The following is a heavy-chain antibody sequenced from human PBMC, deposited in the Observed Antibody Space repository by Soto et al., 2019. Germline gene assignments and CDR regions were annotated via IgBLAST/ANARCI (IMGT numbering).Heavy chain of an antibody. CDR1: GGSISSGDYY. V-gene: IGHV4-31*03. D-gene: IGHD3-22*01. CDR2: IYFSGTT. CDR3: ARRDRSGFSHRLDT. J-gene: IGHJ5*02. Sequence: QVQLQESGPGLVKPSQTLSLTCTVSGGSISSGDYYWSWIRQHPGKGLEWIGTIYFSGTTYYNPFLKSRVTISVDTSKKQFSLDLSSVTAADTAVYYCARRDRSGFSHRLDTWGQGTLGPVSS.